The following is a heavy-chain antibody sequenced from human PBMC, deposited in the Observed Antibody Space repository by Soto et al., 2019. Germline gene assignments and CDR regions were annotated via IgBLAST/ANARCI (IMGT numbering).Heavy chain of an antibody. J-gene: IGHJ4*02. CDR2: LSFDGTAE. CDR3: ARVATRLQSMEVLEY. V-gene: IGHV3-30*03. Sequence: QVQLVESGGGVVQPGTSLRLSCKASGFIFRDYLIHWVRQAPDKGLEWLAVLSFDGTAEYYADSMRGRFTISRDIPKSTTYLVINNVRREDTAMYYCARVATRLQSMEVLEYWGQGTLVTVPS. D-gene: IGHD2-21*02. CDR1: GFIFRDYL.